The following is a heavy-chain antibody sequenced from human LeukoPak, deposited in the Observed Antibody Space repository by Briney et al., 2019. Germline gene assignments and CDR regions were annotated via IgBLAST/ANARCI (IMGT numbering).Heavy chain of an antibody. V-gene: IGHV1-18*01. J-gene: IGHJ4*02. CDR1: GYTFTSYG. D-gene: IGHD1-26*01. CDR2: ISAYNGNT. CDR3: ARPSLGSGSEYFDS. Sequence: ASVKVSCKASGYTFTSYGISWVRQAPGQGLEWMGWISAYNGNTNYAQKLQGRVTMTTDTSTSTAYMELRSLRSDDTAMYYFARPSLGSGSEYFDSWGQEPLVTVSS.